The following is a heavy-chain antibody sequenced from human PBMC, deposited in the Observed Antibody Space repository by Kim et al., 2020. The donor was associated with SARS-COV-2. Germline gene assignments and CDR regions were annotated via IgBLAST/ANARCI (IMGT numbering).Heavy chain of an antibody. CDR1: GFTFSTYA. V-gene: IGHV3-30*04. D-gene: IGHD1-26*01. J-gene: IGHJ3*02. Sequence: GGSLRLSCAASGFTFSTYAMHWVRQAPGKGLEWVAVISYDGSNKYYADSVKGRFTISRDNSKNTLYLQMNSLRAEDTAVYYCARSYSGSYLGAFDIWGQGTMVTVSS. CDR3: ARSYSGSYLGAFDI. CDR2: ISYDGSNK.